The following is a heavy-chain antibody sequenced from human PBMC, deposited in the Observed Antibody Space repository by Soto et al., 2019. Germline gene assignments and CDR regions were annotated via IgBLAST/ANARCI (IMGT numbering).Heavy chain of an antibody. Sequence: PSETLSLTCSVSGFSITARNYYWAWVRQSPGKGLEWIQSIYYSGSTYYTYNPSLRSRVTTSVDTSKNQFFLTLNSVTAADTAIYFCARHHLPYRQSAEVPPWLEPWGPGIRVTVYS. V-gene: IGHV4-39*01. CDR2: IYYSGST. CDR1: GFSITARNYY. J-gene: IGHJ5*02. D-gene: IGHD2-2*01. CDR3: ARHHLPYRQSAEVPPWLEP.